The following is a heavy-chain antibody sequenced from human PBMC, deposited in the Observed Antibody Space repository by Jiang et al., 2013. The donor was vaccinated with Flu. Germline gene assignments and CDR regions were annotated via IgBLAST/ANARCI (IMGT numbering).Heavy chain of an antibody. CDR3: ARALATVTSSPTPNWFDP. V-gene: IGHV4-39*07. D-gene: IGHD4-17*01. CDR1: GGSMNIISYF. CDR2: GFYSGST. Sequence: GPGLVKPSETLSLICTVSGGSMNIISYFWAWIRRPPGKGLEWIGSGFYSGSTYYNPSLKSRVTISVDTSKSQFSLKLNSVSAADTAVYYCARALATVTSSPTPNWFDPWGQGTLVTVSS. J-gene: IGHJ5*02.